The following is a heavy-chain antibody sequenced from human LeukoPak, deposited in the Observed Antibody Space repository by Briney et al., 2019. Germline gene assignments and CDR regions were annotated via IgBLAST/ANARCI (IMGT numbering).Heavy chain of an antibody. J-gene: IGHJ4*02. CDR3: ARDETYDYESNGYLDF. CDR1: RFTISKYW. CDR2: IHPDGSIT. Sequence: PGGSLRLSCVGSRFTISKYWMHWVRHAPGTGLVWVSRIHPDGSITTYADSVKGRFTISRDNAKNLVYLQMSSLRAEDTAIYYCARDETYDYESNGYLDFWGQGTVVTVSS. V-gene: IGHV3-74*03. D-gene: IGHD3-22*01.